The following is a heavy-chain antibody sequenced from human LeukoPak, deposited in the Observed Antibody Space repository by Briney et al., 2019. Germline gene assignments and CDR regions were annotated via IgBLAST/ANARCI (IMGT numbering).Heavy chain of an antibody. CDR1: GGSISSYY. J-gene: IGHJ3*02. D-gene: IGHD6-19*01. CDR3: ARDQVYSSGLNAFDI. Sequence: SETLSLTCTVSGGSISSYYWSWIRQSAGKGLEWIGRIYTSGSTNYNPSLKSRVTMSVDTSKNQFSLKLSSVTAADTAVYYCARDQVYSSGLNAFDIWGQGTMVTVSS. V-gene: IGHV4-4*07. CDR2: IYTSGST.